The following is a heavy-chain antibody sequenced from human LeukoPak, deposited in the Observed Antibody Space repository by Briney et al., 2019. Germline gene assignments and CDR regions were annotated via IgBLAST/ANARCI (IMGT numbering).Heavy chain of an antibody. CDR1: GGSISSYY. V-gene: IGHV4-59*01. CDR2: IYYSGST. Sequence: ASETLSLTCAVSGGSISSYYWSWIRQPPGKRLEWIGYIYYSGSTNYNPSLKSRVTISVDTSKNQFSLKLSSATAADTAVYYCARGGFDWNDWFDPWGQGTLVTVSS. CDR3: ARGGFDWNDWFDP. D-gene: IGHD3-9*01. J-gene: IGHJ5*02.